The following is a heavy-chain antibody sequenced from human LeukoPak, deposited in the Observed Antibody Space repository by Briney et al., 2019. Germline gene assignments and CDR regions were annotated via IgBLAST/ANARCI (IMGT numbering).Heavy chain of an antibody. CDR2: IYTSGST. CDR1: GGSISSGSYY. D-gene: IGHD2-15*01. J-gene: IGHJ5*02. Sequence: KTSQTLSLTCTVSGGSISSGSYYWSWIRQPAGKGLEWIGRIYTSGSTHYNPSLKSRVTISVDTSKNQFSLKLSSVIAADTAVYYCARVPDGRGACSSGSCYESNWFDPWGQGTLQTVSS. V-gene: IGHV4-61*02. CDR3: ARVPDGRGACSSGSCYESNWFDP.